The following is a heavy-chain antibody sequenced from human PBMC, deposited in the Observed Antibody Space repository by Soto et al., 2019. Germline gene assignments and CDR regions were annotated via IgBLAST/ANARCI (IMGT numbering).Heavy chain of an antibody. CDR2: IKSKTDGGTT. CDR3: TTDDI. Sequence: PGESLKISCKGSGYSFTNYWIGWVRQAPGKGLEWVGRIKSKTDGGTTDYAAPVKGRFTISRDDSKNTLYLQMNSLKTEDTAVYYCTTDDIWGQGTMVTVSS. J-gene: IGHJ3*02. CDR1: GYSFTNYW. V-gene: IGHV3-15*01.